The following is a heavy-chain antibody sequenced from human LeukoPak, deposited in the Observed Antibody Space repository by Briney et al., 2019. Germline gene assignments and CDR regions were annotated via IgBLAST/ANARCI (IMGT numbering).Heavy chain of an antibody. J-gene: IGHJ5*02. CDR1: GGSFSGYY. Sequence: SETLSLTCAVYGGSFSGYYWSWIRQPPGKGLEWIGEINHSGSTNYNPSLKSRVTISVDTSKNQFSLKLRSVTAADTAAYYCARVPGGWINWFDPWGQGTLVTVSS. CDR3: ARVPGGWINWFDP. V-gene: IGHV4-34*01. D-gene: IGHD6-19*01. CDR2: INHSGST.